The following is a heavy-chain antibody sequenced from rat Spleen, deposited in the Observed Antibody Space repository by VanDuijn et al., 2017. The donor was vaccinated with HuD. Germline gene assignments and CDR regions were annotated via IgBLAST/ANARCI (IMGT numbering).Heavy chain of an antibody. CDR1: GFTFSEYY. CDR2: INTDGSST. D-gene: IGHD1-11*01. Sequence: EVQLVESDGGLVQPGRSLKLSCAASGFTFSEYYMAWVRQAPGKGLEWVSSINTDGSSTYYPDSVKGRFTISRDNAENTVYLQMNSLKSEDTATYYCAKDHYGGYPFAYWGQGTLVTVSS. V-gene: IGHV5-58*01. J-gene: IGHJ3*01. CDR3: AKDHYGGYPFAY.